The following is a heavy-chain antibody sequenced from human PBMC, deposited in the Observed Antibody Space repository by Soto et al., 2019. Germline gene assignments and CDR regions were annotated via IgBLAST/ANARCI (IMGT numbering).Heavy chain of an antibody. V-gene: IGHV3-30-3*01. D-gene: IGHD2-21*02. CDR1: GFTFSSNA. Sequence: PGGSLRLSCSASGFTFSSNAMHWVRQATGKGLEWAAVISYDGIIKRSADSVKGRFTISRDNSKNTLYLQMDSLRVEDTAVYYCARDRSKGVVTVIPGWIFDYWGQGTLVTVSS. CDR2: ISYDGIIK. CDR3: ARDRSKGVVTVIPGWIFDY. J-gene: IGHJ4*02.